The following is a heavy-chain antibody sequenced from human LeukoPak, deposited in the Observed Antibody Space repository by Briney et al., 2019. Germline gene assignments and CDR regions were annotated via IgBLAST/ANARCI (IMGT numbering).Heavy chain of an antibody. V-gene: IGHV3-48*03. J-gene: IGHJ6*03. D-gene: IGHD2-15*01. Sequence: GGSLRLSCAASGFTFSSYEMNWVRQAPGKGLEWVSYISSSGSTIYYADSVKGRFTISRDNAKNSLYLQMNSLRAEDTAVYYCARDGNCSGGSCYSGYYYYSMDVWGKGTTVTVSS. CDR1: GFTFSSYE. CDR3: ARDGNCSGGSCYSGYYYYSMDV. CDR2: ISSSGSTI.